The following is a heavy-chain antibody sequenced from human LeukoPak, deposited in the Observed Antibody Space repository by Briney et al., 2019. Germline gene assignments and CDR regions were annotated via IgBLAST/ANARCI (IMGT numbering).Heavy chain of an antibody. CDR2: ISDRGVNA. CDR1: GFTFSSYA. CDR3: AKTPARAGITALDFCFDN. V-gene: IGHV3-23*01. D-gene: IGHD3-10*01. J-gene: IGHJ4*02. Sequence: GGSLRLSCAASGFTFSSYAMSCVRQAPGGGLEWVSAISDRGVNAYYLDSVKGRFTISRDNSKNTLSLQMNSLRAEDTALYYCAKTPARAGITALDFCFDNWGQGTLVTVSS.